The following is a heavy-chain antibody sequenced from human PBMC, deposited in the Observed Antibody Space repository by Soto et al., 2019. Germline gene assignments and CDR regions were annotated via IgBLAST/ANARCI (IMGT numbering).Heavy chain of an antibody. V-gene: IGHV1-69*01. Sequence: QERLVQSGAEVKKPGSSMKSSCKASGGLFSSFAISWVRQAPGRGLEWMGGIIPVFGTTNYAQKFQDRVTITADESTNTAYMELSSLRYEDTAIYYCAMGGSPYVWFNEFWGQGALVTVTS. J-gene: IGHJ4*02. CDR3: AMGGSPYVWFNEF. CDR1: GGLFSSFA. CDR2: IIPVFGTT. D-gene: IGHD1-26*01.